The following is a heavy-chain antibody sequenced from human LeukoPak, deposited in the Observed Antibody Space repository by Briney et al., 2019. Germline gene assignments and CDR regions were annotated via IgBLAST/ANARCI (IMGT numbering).Heavy chain of an antibody. J-gene: IGHJ4*02. D-gene: IGHD5-18*01. CDR2: IYYSGST. CDR1: GFTFSIYW. CDR3: ARGLYNYGHGDY. Sequence: PGGSLRLSCAASGFTFSIYWMSWVRQAPGKGLEWVGSIYYSGSTYYNPSLKSRVTISVDTSKNQFSLKLSSVTAADTAVYYCARGLYNYGHGDYWGQGTLVTVSS. V-gene: IGHV4-39*01.